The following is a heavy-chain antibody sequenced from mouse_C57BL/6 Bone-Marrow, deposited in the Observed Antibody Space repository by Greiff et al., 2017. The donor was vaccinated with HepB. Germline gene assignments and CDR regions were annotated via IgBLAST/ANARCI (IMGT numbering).Heavy chain of an antibody. CDR1: GFTFSSYA. CDR2: ISDGGSYT. D-gene: IGHD1-1*01. J-gene: IGHJ4*01. V-gene: IGHV5-4*03. Sequence: EVKLMESGGGLVKPGGSLKLSCAASGFTFSSYAMSWVRQTPEKRLEWVATISDGGSYTYYPDNVKGRFTISRDNAKNNLYLQMSHLKSEDTAMYYCASLLLRPYYYAMDYWGQGTSVTVSS. CDR3: ASLLLRPYYYAMDY.